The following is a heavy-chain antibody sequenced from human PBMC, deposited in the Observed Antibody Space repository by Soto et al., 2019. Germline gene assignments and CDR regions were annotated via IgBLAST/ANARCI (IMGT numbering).Heavy chain of an antibody. Sequence: PGGSLRLSCAASGFTFSSYWMHWVRQAPGKGLVWVSRINSDGSSTSYADSVKGRFTISRDNAKNTLYLQMNSLRAEDTAVYYCARHYGDYVYYYYYGMDVWGQGTTVTGSS. CDR3: ARHYGDYVYYYYYGMDV. D-gene: IGHD4-17*01. CDR2: INSDGSST. J-gene: IGHJ6*02. V-gene: IGHV3-74*01. CDR1: GFTFSSYW.